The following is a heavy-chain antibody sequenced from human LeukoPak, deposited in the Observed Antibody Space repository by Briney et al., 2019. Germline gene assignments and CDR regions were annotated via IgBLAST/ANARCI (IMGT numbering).Heavy chain of an antibody. D-gene: IGHD6-13*01. V-gene: IGHV3-23*01. J-gene: IGHJ4*02. Sequence: GSLRLSCAASGFSVSSCGLRWVRQAPGKGLEWVSISRETGGDTYYADSAKERFLMSRDNSQNTLYLQMNIRKAQGPAVYYWAKSHNPWYLFDNWGQGSLVTVSS. CDR2: SRETGGDT. CDR1: GFSVSSCG. CDR3: AKSHNPWYLFDN.